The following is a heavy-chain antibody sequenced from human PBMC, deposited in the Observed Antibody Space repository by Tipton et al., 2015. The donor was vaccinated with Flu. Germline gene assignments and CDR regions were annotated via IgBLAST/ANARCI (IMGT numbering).Heavy chain of an antibody. D-gene: IGHD3-10*01. Sequence: QVQLVQSGAEVKKPGASVTVSCKTSGYTFTGYFVHWVRQAPGQGLEWMGWVNPDNGGTNYAQKFQGRVIMTRDTSINTAYMELNRLRSDDTAVYYCARSGYYGLWRGHTWFDPWGQGTLVTVS. J-gene: IGHJ5*02. CDR2: VNPDNGGT. CDR3: ARSGYYGLWRGHTWFDP. CDR1: GYTFTGYF. V-gene: IGHV1-2*02.